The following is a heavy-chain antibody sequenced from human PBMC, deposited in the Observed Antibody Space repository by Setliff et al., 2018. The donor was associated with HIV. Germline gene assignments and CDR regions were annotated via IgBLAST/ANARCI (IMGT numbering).Heavy chain of an antibody. J-gene: IGHJ4*02. CDR3: ARSSYYGSGSYTDY. CDR2: IYFSGST. D-gene: IGHD3-10*01. V-gene: IGHV4-61*02. CDR1: GGSFSSVSYY. Sequence: PSETLSLTCTVSGGSFSSVSYYWNWIRQPAGKGLEWIGRIYFSGSTNYNPSLKSRVTISVDTSKKQFSLKLRSVTAADTAVYYCARSSYYGSGSYTDYWGQGTLVTVS.